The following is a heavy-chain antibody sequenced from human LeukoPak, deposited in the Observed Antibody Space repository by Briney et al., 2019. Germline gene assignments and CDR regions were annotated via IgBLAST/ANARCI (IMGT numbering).Heavy chain of an antibody. CDR3: ARALRGYSGYDLEAAFDI. D-gene: IGHD5-12*01. CDR2: INPSGDPT. CDR1: GYTFTSYD. J-gene: IGHJ3*02. Sequence: ASVKVSCKASGYTFTSYDMHWVRQAPGQGLECVGIINPSGDPTTYAQKFQGRVTMTSDMSTSTVYMEQSSLRSEDTAVYYCARALRGYSGYDLEAAFDIWGQGTMVTVSS. V-gene: IGHV1-46*01.